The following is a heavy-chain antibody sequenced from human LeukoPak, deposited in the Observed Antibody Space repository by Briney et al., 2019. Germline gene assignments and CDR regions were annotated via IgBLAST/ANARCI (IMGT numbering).Heavy chain of an antibody. J-gene: IGHJ3*02. CDR1: GGSISSYY. V-gene: IGHV4-59*01. CDR3: ARVRHGPFDI. CDR2: IYYSGST. Sequence: KASETLSLTCTVSGGSISSYYWSWIRQPPGKGLEWIGYIYYSGSTNYNPSLKSRVTISVDTSKNQFSLKLSSVTAADTAVYYCARVRHGPFDIWGQGTMVTVSS.